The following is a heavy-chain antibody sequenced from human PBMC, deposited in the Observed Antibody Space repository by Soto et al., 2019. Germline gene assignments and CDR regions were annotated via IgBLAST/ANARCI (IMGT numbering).Heavy chain of an antibody. CDR1: GFTFSNYG. CDR2: ISGSGGRT. CDR3: AKEMIASTLADFFDY. V-gene: IGHV3-23*01. J-gene: IGHJ4*02. D-gene: IGHD2-21*01. Sequence: EVQLLESGGGLIQPGGSLRPSCEASGFTFSNYGMTWVRLAPGKGLEWVSTISGSGGRTFYADPVKGRFTISRDNSKNTLYLQMNSLRAEDTAVYYCAKEMIASTLADFFDYWGQGTLVTVSS.